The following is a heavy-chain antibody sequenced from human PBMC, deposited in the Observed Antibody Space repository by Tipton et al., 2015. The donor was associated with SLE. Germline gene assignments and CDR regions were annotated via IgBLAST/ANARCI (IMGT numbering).Heavy chain of an antibody. Sequence: SLRLSCAASGFTFSSYWIHWVRQAPGKGLEWVSSISSGDTFIYYADSVMGRFTISRDNSKNSLYLQMNSLRAEDTAMYYCARGLSNSGYPDYWGQGTLVTVSS. V-gene: IGHV3-21*01. CDR1: GFTFSSYW. D-gene: IGHD3-22*01. J-gene: IGHJ4*02. CDR2: ISSGDTFI. CDR3: ARGLSNSGYPDY.